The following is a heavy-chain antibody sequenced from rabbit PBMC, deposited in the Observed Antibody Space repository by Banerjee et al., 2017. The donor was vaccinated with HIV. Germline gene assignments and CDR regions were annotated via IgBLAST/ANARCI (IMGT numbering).Heavy chain of an antibody. V-gene: IGHV1S45*01. CDR1: GFSFSSSYW. Sequence: EESGGDLVKPEGSLTLTCTASGFSFSSSYWICWVRQAPGKGLEWIACIYGGSSGSTYYASWAKGRFTISKTSSTTVTLQMTSLTAADTATYFCARYGVASYAYARGNLWGQGTLVTVS. CDR2: IYGGSSGST. D-gene: IGHD6-1*01. J-gene: IGHJ4*01. CDR3: ARYGVASYAYARGNL.